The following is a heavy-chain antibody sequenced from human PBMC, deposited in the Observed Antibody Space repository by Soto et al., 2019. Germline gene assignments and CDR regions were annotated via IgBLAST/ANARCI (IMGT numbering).Heavy chain of an antibody. Sequence: PSQTLSLTCVISGDSVSSNSAAWNWIRQSPSRGLEWLGRTYYRSKWYNDYAGSVKSRITINPDTSKNQFSLQLNSVTPEDTAVYYCARDSSGSSGWYGVGWSDPWGQGTLVTVSS. D-gene: IGHD6-19*01. CDR2: TYYRSKWYN. J-gene: IGHJ5*02. CDR3: ARDSSGSSGWYGVGWSDP. V-gene: IGHV6-1*01. CDR1: GDSVSSNSAA.